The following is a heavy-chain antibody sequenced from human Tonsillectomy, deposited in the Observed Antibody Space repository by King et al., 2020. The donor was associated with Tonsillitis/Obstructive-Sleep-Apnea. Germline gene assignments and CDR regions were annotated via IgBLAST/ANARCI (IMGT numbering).Heavy chain of an antibody. D-gene: IGHD3-10*01. J-gene: IGHJ4*02. CDR2: ISGSGGST. V-gene: IGHV3-23*04. CDR1: GSTFSSHA. Sequence: VQLVESGGGLVQPGGSLRLSCAASGSTFSSHAMSWVRQAPGKGLEWVSTISGSGGSTYYADSVKGRFTISRDNSKNTLYLQMNSLRAEDTAVYYCVSTPYGSGTYFYFDYWGQGTLVTVSS. CDR3: VSTPYGSGTYFYFDY.